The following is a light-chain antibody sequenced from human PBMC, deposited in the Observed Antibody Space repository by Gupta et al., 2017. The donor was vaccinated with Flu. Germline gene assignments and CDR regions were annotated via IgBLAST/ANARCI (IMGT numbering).Light chain of an antibody. CDR1: ESISGW. J-gene: IGKJ1*01. Sequence: IQMTHSPSTLSASVGDRVTIAFRASESISGWLAWYQQKPGKAPKLLIYKASGLEDGVPSRFSGSGSGTEFSLTISSLQPDDFATYYCQQYDTYSWTFGQGTKVEIK. V-gene: IGKV1-5*03. CDR2: KAS. CDR3: QQYDTYSWT.